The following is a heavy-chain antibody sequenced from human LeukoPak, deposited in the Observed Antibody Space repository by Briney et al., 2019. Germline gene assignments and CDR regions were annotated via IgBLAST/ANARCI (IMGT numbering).Heavy chain of an antibody. CDR1: GFTFSTYA. CDR2: VSDGGGAT. Sequence: PGGSLRLSCAASGFTFSTYAMAWVRQAPGKGLEWVSTVSDGGGATYHADSVKGRFTISRDNFKNTLYLQMNSLRAEDTAVYYCAKDRGVGGVGATRPNKPFDIWGQGTMVTVSS. CDR3: AKDRGVGGVGATRPNKPFDI. V-gene: IGHV3-23*01. J-gene: IGHJ3*02. D-gene: IGHD1-26*01.